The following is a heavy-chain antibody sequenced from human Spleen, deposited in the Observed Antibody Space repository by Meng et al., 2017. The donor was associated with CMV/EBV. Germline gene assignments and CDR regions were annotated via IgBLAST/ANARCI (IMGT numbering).Heavy chain of an antibody. CDR3: ARDAVVAPAALRTFYYYGMDV. Sequence: ASVKVSCKTSGYTFTGYYIHWVRQAPGQGLEWMGLINPNSGATKYAQKFQGRVTMTRDTSISTAYMELSRLRSDDTAMYYCARDAVVAPAALRTFYYYGMDVWGQGSTVTVSS. V-gene: IGHV1-2*02. CDR2: INPNSGAT. J-gene: IGHJ6*02. D-gene: IGHD2-2*02. CDR1: GYTFTGYY.